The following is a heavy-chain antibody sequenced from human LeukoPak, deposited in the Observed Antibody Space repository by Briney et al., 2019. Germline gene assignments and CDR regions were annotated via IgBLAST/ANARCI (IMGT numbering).Heavy chain of an antibody. V-gene: IGHV1-2*02. Sequence: ASVKVSCKASGYTFTDSYIHWVRQAPGQGLEWVGWINPNSGGPNYAQKFQGRVTMTRDTSVNTAYMELSRLRSDDTAVYYCARGHDYVWGSPHYWGQGTLVTVSS. CDR2: INPNSGGP. CDR1: GYTFTDSY. CDR3: ARGHDYVWGSPHY. J-gene: IGHJ4*02. D-gene: IGHD3-16*01.